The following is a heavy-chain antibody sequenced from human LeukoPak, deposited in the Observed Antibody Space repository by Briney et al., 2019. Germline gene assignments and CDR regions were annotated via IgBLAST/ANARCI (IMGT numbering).Heavy chain of an antibody. CDR1: GFTVSSNY. CDR2: IYSGGST. J-gene: IGHJ4*02. CDR3: ARVAAAGTPSFDY. V-gene: IGHV3-66*01. Sequence: GGSLRLSCAASGFTVSSNYMSWVRQAPGKGLEWVSVIYSGGSTYYADSVKGRFTISRDNSKNTLYLQMNSLRAEDTAVYYCARVAAAGTPSFDYWGQGTLVTVSS. D-gene: IGHD6-13*01.